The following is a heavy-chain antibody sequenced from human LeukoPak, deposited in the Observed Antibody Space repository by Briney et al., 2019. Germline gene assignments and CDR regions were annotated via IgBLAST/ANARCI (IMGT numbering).Heavy chain of an antibody. Sequence: ASVKVSCKASGYTFTGYYMHWVRQAPGQGLEWMGRINPNSGGTNYAQKFQGRVTMTRDTSISTAYMELSRLRSDDTAVYYCARVLGYCSGGSCYSSRWFDPWAREPWSPSPQ. CDR2: INPNSGGT. J-gene: IGHJ5*02. CDR3: ARVLGYCSGGSCYSSRWFDP. CDR1: GYTFTGYY. D-gene: IGHD2-15*01. V-gene: IGHV1-2*06.